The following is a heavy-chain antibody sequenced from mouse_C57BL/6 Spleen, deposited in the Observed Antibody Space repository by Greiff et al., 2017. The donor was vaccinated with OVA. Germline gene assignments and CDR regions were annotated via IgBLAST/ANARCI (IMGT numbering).Heavy chain of an antibody. CDR2: INPNNGGT. CDR3: ARGDYYGSSPDY. CDR1: GYTFTDYN. V-gene: IGHV1-22*01. D-gene: IGHD1-1*01. Sequence: VQLHQSGPELVKPGASVKMSCKASGYTFTDYNMHWVKQSHGKSLEWIGYINPNNGGTSYNQKFKGKATLTVNKSSSTAYMELRSLTSEDSAVYYCARGDYYGSSPDYWGQGTTLTVSS. J-gene: IGHJ2*01.